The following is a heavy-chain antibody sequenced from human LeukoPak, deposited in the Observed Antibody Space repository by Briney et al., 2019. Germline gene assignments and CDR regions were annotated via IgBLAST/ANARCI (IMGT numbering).Heavy chain of an antibody. J-gene: IGHJ6*03. D-gene: IGHD2/OR15-2a*01. CDR2: IIPIFGTA. Sequence: SVKVSCKASGGTFSSYAISWVRQAPGQGLEWMGGIIPIFGTANYAQKFQGRVTITTDESTSTAYMELSSLRSEDTAVYYCARGYYPNRSYYYYMDVWGKGTTVTVSS. V-gene: IGHV1-69*05. CDR1: GGTFSSYA. CDR3: ARGYYPNRSYYYYMDV.